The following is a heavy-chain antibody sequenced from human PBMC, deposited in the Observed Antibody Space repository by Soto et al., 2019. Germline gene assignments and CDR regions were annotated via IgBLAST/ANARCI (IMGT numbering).Heavy chain of an antibody. CDR3: ARALSSARGNYYYGMDV. D-gene: IGHD3-16*01. Sequence: QVQLVQSGAEVKKPGSSVKVSCKASGGTFSSYTISWVRQAPGQGLEWMGRIIPILGIANYAQKFQGRVTITADKSTSTAYMELSSLRSEDTAVYYCARALSSARGNYYYGMDVWGQGTTVTVSS. V-gene: IGHV1-69*02. CDR2: IIPILGIA. CDR1: GGTFSSYT. J-gene: IGHJ6*02.